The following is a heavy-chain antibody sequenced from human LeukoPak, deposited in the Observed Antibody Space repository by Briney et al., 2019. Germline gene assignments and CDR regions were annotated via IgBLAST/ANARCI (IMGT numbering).Heavy chain of an antibody. CDR2: IFNGGNT. CDR1: GASISDSSHY. J-gene: IGHJ4*02. Sequence: SETLSLTCTVSGASISDSSHYWGWIRQPPGKGLEWVGSIFNGGNTSYNPSLKSRVTISVDTSKNQFSLKVDSVTAADTAVFYCARHRSYYFDYWGQGMLVTVSS. D-gene: IGHD3-10*01. CDR3: ARHRSYYFDY. V-gene: IGHV4-39*01.